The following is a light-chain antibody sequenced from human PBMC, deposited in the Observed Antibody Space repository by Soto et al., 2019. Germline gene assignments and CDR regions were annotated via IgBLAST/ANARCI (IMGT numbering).Light chain of an antibody. CDR1: SSDVGGYNY. CDR2: DVT. V-gene: IGLV2-14*03. CDR3: CSYTSSSTYV. Sequence: QSVLTQPASLSGSPGQSITFSCTGTSSDVGGYNYVSWYQQHPGKAPKLMIYDVTNRPSGVSDRFSGSKSGNTASLTISGLQAEDEADYYCCSYTSSSTYVFGTGTKVTVL. J-gene: IGLJ1*01.